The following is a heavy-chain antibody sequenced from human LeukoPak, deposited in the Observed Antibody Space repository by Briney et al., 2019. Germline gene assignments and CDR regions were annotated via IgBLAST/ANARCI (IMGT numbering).Heavy chain of an antibody. D-gene: IGHD2-8*01. CDR1: GGTFSSYA. V-gene: IGHV1-69*01. CDR2: IIPIFGTA. Sequence: ASVKVSCKASGGTFSSYAISWVRQAPGQGLEWMGGIIPIFGTANYAQKFQGRVTITADESTSTAYMELSSLRSEDTAVYYCARGERLVPRHYMDVWGKGTTVTVSS. J-gene: IGHJ6*03. CDR3: ARGERLVPRHYMDV.